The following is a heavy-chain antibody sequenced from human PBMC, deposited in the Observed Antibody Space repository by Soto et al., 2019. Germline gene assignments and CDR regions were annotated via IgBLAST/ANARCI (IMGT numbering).Heavy chain of an antibody. CDR3: ARDRDRITMVRGVISYYYYGMDV. D-gene: IGHD3-10*01. V-gene: IGHV4-31*03. J-gene: IGHJ6*02. CDR1: GGSISSGGYY. Sequence: SETLSLTCTVSGGSISSGGYYWSWIRQHPGKGLEWIGYIYYSGSTYYNPSLKSRVTISVGTSKNQFSLKLSSVTAADTAVYYCARDRDRITMVRGVISYYYYGMDVWGQGTTVTVSS. CDR2: IYYSGST.